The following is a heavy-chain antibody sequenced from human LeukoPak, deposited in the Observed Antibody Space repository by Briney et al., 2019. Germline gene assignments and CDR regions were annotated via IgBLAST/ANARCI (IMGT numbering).Heavy chain of an antibody. CDR3: ARERGRWLQNFDY. V-gene: IGHV1-2*02. D-gene: IGHD5-24*01. CDR2: INPNSGVT. CDR1: GYTFTGYY. Sequence: ASVKVSCKASGYTFTGYYMHWVRQAPGQGLEWMGWINPNSGVTNYAQKFQGRVTMTRDTSISTAYMELSRLRSDDTAVYYCARERGRWLQNFDYWGQGTLVTVSS. J-gene: IGHJ4*02.